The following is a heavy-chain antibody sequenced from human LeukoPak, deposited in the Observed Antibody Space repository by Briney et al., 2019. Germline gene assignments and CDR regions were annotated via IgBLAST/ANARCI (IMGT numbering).Heavy chain of an antibody. Sequence: PGGSLRLSCVASGFTFDDYAMHWVRQAPGKGLEWVSGISWNSGSINYADSVKGRFTISRDNAKNSLYLQMNSLRAEDTALYYCVKDIAYDSSGSGLDYWGQGTLVTVSS. CDR2: ISWNSGSI. J-gene: IGHJ4*02. CDR3: VKDIAYDSSGSGLDY. CDR1: GFTFDDYA. D-gene: IGHD3-22*01. V-gene: IGHV3-9*01.